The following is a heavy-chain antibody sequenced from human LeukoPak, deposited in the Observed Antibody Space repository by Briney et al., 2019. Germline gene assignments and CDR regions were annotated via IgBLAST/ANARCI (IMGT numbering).Heavy chain of an antibody. J-gene: IGHJ5*02. V-gene: IGHV3-30-3*01. CDR3: ARDSAPKYVIWFGELSNWFDP. Sequence: GGSLRLSCAASGFTFSSYAMHWVRQAPGKGLEWVAVISYDGSNKCYADSVKGRFTISRDNSKNTLYLQMNSLRAEDTAVYYCARDSAPKYVIWFGELSNWFDPWGQGTLVTVSS. D-gene: IGHD3-10*01. CDR1: GFTFSSYA. CDR2: ISYDGSNK.